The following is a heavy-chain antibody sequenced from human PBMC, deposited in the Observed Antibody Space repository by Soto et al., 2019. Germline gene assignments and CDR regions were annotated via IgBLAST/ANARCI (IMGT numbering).Heavy chain of an antibody. V-gene: IGHV4-59*08. J-gene: IGHJ6*03. CDR1: GGSISGFY. Sequence: PSETLSLTCTVSGGSISGFYWSWIRQPPGKGLEWIGYIYYSGTTNYSPSLKSRVTISLDTSKNQFSLKLSSVTAADTAVYYCARLVLNYYYYYMDVWGKGTTVTVSS. CDR3: ARLVLNYYYYYMDV. CDR2: IYYSGTT.